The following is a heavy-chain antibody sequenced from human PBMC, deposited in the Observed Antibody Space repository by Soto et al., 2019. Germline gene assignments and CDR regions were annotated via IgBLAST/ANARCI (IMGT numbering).Heavy chain of an antibody. Sequence: QVQLVQSGAEVKKPGSSVKVSCKASGGTFSSYASNWVRQAPGQGLEWMGRIVPMFGIPNFAPKFQGRVTMTADRSTTTAYMELSSLRSEDTAVYYCASGPYTSSSGGYYYYYMDVWGKGTTVTVSS. CDR3: ASGPYTSSSGGYYYYYMDV. J-gene: IGHJ6*03. V-gene: IGHV1-69*02. CDR2: IVPMFGIP. D-gene: IGHD6-6*01. CDR1: GGTFSSYA.